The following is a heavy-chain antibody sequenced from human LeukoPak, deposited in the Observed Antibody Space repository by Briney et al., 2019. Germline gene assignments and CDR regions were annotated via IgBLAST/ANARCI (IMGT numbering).Heavy chain of an antibody. CDR3: ARHVDSSGWYRSYFDY. J-gene: IGHJ4*02. Sequence: SETLSLTCTVSGGSISSSSYYWGWVRQPPGKGLEWIGSIYYSGSTYYNPSLKSRVTISVDTSKNQFSLKLSSVSAADTAVYYCARHVDSSGWYRSYFDYWGQGTLVTVSS. CDR1: GGSISSSSYY. CDR2: IYYSGST. V-gene: IGHV4-39*01. D-gene: IGHD6-19*01.